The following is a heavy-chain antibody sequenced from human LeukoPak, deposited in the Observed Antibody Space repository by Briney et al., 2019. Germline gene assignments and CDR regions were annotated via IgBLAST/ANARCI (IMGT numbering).Heavy chain of an antibody. J-gene: IGHJ5*02. D-gene: IGHD5-18*01. Sequence: ASVKVSCKSSGYTFTGYYMHWVRQAPGQGLEWMGWINPNSGGTNYAQRFQGRVTMTRDTSISTAYMELSRLRSDDTAVYYCARDIVMVTYWFDPWGQGTLVTVSS. CDR2: INPNSGGT. CDR3: ARDIVMVTYWFDP. CDR1: GYTFTGYY. V-gene: IGHV1-2*02.